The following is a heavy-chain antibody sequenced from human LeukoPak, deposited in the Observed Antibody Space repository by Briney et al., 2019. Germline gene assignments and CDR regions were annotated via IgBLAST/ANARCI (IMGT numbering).Heavy chain of an antibody. CDR2: INHSGST. CDR3: ARVYTYYDFWSGYNAFDY. Sequence: SETLSLTCAVYGGSFSGYYWSWIRQPPGKGLEWIGEINHSGSTNYNPSLKSRVTISVDTSKNQFSLKLSSVTAADTAVYYCARVYTYYDFWSGYNAFDYWGQGTLVTVSS. J-gene: IGHJ4*02. V-gene: IGHV4-34*01. D-gene: IGHD3-3*01. CDR1: GGSFSGYY.